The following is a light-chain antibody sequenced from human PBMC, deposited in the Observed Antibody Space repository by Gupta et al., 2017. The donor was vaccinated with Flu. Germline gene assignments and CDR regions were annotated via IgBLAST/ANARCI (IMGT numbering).Light chain of an antibody. CDR3: QQSYSPPLT. CDR1: QSISSY. CDR2: DAT. V-gene: IGKV1-39*01. Sequence: PATLSASAGDRVTVTCRASQSISSYLDWYQHKPGQAPKLLIYDATNWESGIPARFSGSGSGTDFTLSISSLQPEDLATYYCQQSYSPPLTFGPGTKVDMK. J-gene: IGKJ3*01.